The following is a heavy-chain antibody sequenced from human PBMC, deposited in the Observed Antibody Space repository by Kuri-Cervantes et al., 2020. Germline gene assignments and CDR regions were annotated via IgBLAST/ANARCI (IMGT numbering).Heavy chain of an antibody. CDR3: ARGLDFYYDSSGYYFSRWFDP. CDR2: INHSGST. J-gene: IGHJ5*02. CDR1: GGSISTYC. Sequence: SETLSLTCTVSGGSISTYCWSWIRQPPGKGLEWIGEINHSGSTSYNPSLKSRVTISGDTSKNQFSLKLRSVTAADMAVYYCARGLDFYYDSSGYYFSRWFDPWGQGTLVTVSS. D-gene: IGHD3-22*01. V-gene: IGHV4-34*01.